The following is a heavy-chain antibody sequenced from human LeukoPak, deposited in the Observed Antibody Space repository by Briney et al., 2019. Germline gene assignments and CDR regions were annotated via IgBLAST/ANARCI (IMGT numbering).Heavy chain of an antibody. CDR2: INWNGGST. CDR3: ARDFGTQIVVVAAAG. V-gene: IGHV3-20*04. CDR1: GFTFDDYG. J-gene: IGHJ4*02. D-gene: IGHD2-2*01. Sequence: GGSLRLSCAASGFTFDDYGMSWVRQAPGKGLEWVSGINWNGGSTGYADSVKGRFTISRDNAKNSLYLQMNSLRAEDTAVYYCARDFGTQIVVVAAAGWGQGTLVTVSS.